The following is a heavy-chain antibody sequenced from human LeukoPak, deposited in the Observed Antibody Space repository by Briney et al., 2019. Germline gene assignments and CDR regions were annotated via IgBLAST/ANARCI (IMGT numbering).Heavy chain of an antibody. Sequence: PGGSLRLSCAASGFTFSSDWMSWVRQAPGKGLVWVSSIKSDGSSTTYADSVKGRFTISRDNAENTLYLQMNSLRVEDTAVYYCARISTMVRHYWGQGTLVTVSS. J-gene: IGHJ4*02. CDR1: GFTFSSDW. V-gene: IGHV3-74*03. CDR2: IKSDGSST. D-gene: IGHD3-10*01. CDR3: ARISTMVRHY.